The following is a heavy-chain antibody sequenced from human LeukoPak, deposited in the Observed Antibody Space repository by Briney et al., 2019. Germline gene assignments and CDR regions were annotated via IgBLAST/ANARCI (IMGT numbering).Heavy chain of an antibody. V-gene: IGHV3-23*01. Sequence: GGCLRLSCEASGFTFSTYIVSWVRQAPGKGLQWVSAICASGTTTYYSNSVRGRFTISRDDSKNILYPQMNSLRAEDTATYYCAKGGYIGYNGLFDIWGQGTRVIVSS. CDR2: ICASGTTT. CDR1: GFTFSTYI. CDR3: AKGGYIGYNGLFDI. J-gene: IGHJ3*02. D-gene: IGHD5-12*01.